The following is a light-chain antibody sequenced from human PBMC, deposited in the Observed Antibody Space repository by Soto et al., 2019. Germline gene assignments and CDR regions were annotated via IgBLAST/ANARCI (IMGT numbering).Light chain of an antibody. CDR3: CSYAGSYTWV. CDR2: DVS. V-gene: IGLV2-11*01. J-gene: IGLJ3*02. Sequence: QSVLTQPRSVSGSPGQSVSISCTGTSSDVGAYNFVSWYQQHPGKAPKLMIYDVSTRPSGVPDRFSGSKSGNTASLTISGLQAEDEADYYCCSYAGSYTWVFGGGTKLTVL. CDR1: SSDVGAYNF.